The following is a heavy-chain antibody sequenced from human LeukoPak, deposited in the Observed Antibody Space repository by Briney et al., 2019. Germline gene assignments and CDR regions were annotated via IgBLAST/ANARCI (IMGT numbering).Heavy chain of an antibody. CDR1: GFTFSNYA. Sequence: GGSLRLSCAASGFTFSNYAMHWVRQAPGKGLEWVSYISSSGSTIYYADSVKGRFTISRDNAKNSLYLQMNSLGAEDTAVYYCAELGITMIGGVWGKGTTVTISS. CDR3: AELGITMIGGV. V-gene: IGHV3-48*03. D-gene: IGHD3-10*02. CDR2: ISSSGSTI. J-gene: IGHJ6*04.